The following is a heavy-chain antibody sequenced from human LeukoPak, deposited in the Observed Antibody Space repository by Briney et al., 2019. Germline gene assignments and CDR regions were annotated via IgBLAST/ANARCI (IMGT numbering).Heavy chain of an antibody. Sequence: SETLSLTCTVSGGSISSYYWSWIRQPPGKGLEWIGEVNHSGSTNYNPSLKSRVTISVDTSKNQFSLKLSSVTAADTAVYYCARGEGYYDFWSGYYHFDYWGQGTLVTVSS. CDR3: ARGEGYYDFWSGYYHFDY. CDR2: VNHSGST. D-gene: IGHD3-3*01. CDR1: GGSISSYY. J-gene: IGHJ4*02. V-gene: IGHV4-34*01.